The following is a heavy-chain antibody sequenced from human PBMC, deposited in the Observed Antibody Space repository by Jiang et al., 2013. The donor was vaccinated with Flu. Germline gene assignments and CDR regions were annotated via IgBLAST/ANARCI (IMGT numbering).Heavy chain of an antibody. V-gene: IGHV1-2*04. CDR2: INPNSGGT. D-gene: IGHD6-13*01. CDR1: GYTFTGYY. CDR3: ARDHSPYSPTYYFDY. Sequence: GAEVKKPGASVKVSCKASGYTFTGYYMHWVRQAPGQGLEWMGWINPNSGGTNYAQKFQGWVTMTRDTSISTAYMELSRLRSDDTAVYYCARDHSPYSPTYYFDYWGQGTLVTVSS. J-gene: IGHJ4*02.